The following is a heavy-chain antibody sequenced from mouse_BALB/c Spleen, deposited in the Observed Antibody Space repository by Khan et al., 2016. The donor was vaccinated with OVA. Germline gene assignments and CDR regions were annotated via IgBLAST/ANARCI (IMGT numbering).Heavy chain of an antibody. D-gene: IGHD2-14*01. Sequence: QVRLQQSGAELARPGASVKMSCKASGYTFTTYTIHWVKQRPGQGLEWIGYIIPSTDYTTYNQKFKDKATLTADKSSSTAYMQLSSLTSDDSAVDYSAKEGAYYRSDGWFAYWGQGTLVTVSA. CDR1: GYTFTTYT. CDR3: AKEGAYYRSDGWFAY. J-gene: IGHJ3*01. CDR2: IIPSTDYT. V-gene: IGHV1-4*01.